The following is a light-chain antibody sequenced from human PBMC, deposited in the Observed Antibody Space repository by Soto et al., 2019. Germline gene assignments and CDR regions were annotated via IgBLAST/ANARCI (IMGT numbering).Light chain of an antibody. CDR2: GAS. Sequence: EIVLTQSRGTLSLTPGERATLSCRASQSVSSTNLAWYQQKPGQAPRLLIYGASSRATGIPDRFSGSGSGTDFTLTISRLEPEDFAVYYCQHYEWSPITFGQGTRLEIK. CDR1: QSVSSTN. CDR3: QHYEWSPIT. V-gene: IGKV3-20*01. J-gene: IGKJ5*01.